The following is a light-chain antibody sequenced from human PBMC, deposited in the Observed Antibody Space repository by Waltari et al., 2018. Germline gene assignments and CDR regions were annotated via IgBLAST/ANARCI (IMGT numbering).Light chain of an antibody. J-gene: IGKJ5*01. Sequence: DIQMTQSPSSLSASVGDRVTIICRASQGISNWLAWYQQKPGKAPKSLLYGASNLQSGAPSRFSGSGSGTDFTLTITNVQPEDFATYYCQQYDNYPITFGQGTRLEIK. CDR1: QGISNW. CDR2: GAS. CDR3: QQYDNYPIT. V-gene: IGKV1D-16*01.